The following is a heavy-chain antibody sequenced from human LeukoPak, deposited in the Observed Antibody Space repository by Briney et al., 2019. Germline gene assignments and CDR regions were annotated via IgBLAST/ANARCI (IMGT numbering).Heavy chain of an antibody. D-gene: IGHD6-19*01. Sequence: PSETLSLTCTVSGGSISSHYRSWIRQPPGKGLEWIGYIYYSGSTNYNPSLKSRVTISVDTSKNQFSLKLSSVTAADTAVYYCAREGSSGWYQPHYFDYWGQGTLVTVSS. J-gene: IGHJ4*02. CDR3: AREGSSGWYQPHYFDY. CDR2: IYYSGST. V-gene: IGHV4-59*11. CDR1: GGSISSHY.